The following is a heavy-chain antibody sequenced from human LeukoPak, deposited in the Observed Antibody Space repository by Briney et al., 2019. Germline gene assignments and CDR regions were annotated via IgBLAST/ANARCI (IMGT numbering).Heavy chain of an antibody. CDR2: IYPGDSDT. Sequence: GESLKISCKGSGYTFSSYWIGWVRQMPGKGLEWMGIIYPGDSDTRYSPSFQGQVTMSADKSINTAYLQWSSLKASDTAMYFCARVYSEFDYWGQGTLVTVSS. CDR3: ARVYSEFDY. D-gene: IGHD3-9*01. J-gene: IGHJ4*02. CDR1: GYTFSSYW. V-gene: IGHV5-51*01.